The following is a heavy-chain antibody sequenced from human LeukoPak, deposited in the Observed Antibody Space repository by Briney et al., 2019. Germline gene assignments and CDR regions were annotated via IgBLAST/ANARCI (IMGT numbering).Heavy chain of an antibody. CDR3: ARDNLWFGERDVIGHAFDI. D-gene: IGHD3-10*01. Sequence: PSETLSLTCAVYGGSFSGYYWSWIRQPPGKGLEWIGEINHSGSTNYNPSLKSRVTISADTSKNQFSLKLSSVTAADTAVYYCARDNLWFGERDVIGHAFDIWGQGTMVTVSS. CDR2: INHSGST. V-gene: IGHV4-34*01. CDR1: GGSFSGYY. J-gene: IGHJ3*02.